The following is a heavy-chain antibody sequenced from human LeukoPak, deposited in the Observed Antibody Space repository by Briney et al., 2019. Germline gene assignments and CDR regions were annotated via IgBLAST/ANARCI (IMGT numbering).Heavy chain of an antibody. J-gene: IGHJ4*02. Sequence: PGGSLRLSCAASGFTFSSYSMNWVRQAPGRGLEWVSSISSSSSYIYYADSVKGRFTISRDNAKNSLYLQMNSLRAEDTAVYYCARESNTMIEVAYYFDYWGQGTLVTVSS. CDR1: GFTFSSYS. CDR2: ISSSSSYI. V-gene: IGHV3-21*01. CDR3: ARESNTMIEVAYYFDY. D-gene: IGHD3-22*01.